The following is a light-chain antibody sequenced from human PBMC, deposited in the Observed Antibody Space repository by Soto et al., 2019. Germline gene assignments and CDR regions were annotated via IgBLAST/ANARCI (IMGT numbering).Light chain of an antibody. CDR1: QRVNSN. Sequence: EIVLTQSPATLSVSPGERATLSWRATQRVNSNLAWYQQKPGQAPTLLIYYASTRATGVPARFSGSGSGTEFTLTISSLQSEDFAVYYCQQYSYWPLTFGGGTKVDIK. CDR3: QQYSYWPLT. J-gene: IGKJ4*01. CDR2: YAS. V-gene: IGKV3-15*01.